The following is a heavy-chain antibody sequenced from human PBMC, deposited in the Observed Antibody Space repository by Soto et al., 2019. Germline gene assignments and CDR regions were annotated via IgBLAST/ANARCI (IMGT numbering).Heavy chain of an antibody. CDR1: GDSVSNNSVA. J-gene: IGHJ4*02. CDR2: TYYRSKWHY. Sequence: SQTLSLTCSISGDSVSNNSVAWNWVRQSPSRGLEWLGRTYYRSKWHYDYAPSVRSRITINPDTSKNHFSLQLNSVSPEDAAVYYCARTLRGRGVKYFDDWGQGTLVTVSS. D-gene: IGHD3-10*01. CDR3: ARTLRGRGVKYFDD. V-gene: IGHV6-1*01.